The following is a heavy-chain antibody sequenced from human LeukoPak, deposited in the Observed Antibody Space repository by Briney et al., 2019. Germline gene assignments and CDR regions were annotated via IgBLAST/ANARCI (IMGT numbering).Heavy chain of an antibody. CDR2: INHSGST. Sequence: SETLSLTCAVYGGSFSGYYWSWIRQPPGKGLEWIGEINHSGSTNYNPSLKSRVTISVDTSKNQFSLKLSSVTAADTAVYYCARRPARYYYYYYMDVWGEGTTVTVSS. D-gene: IGHD6-6*01. CDR3: ARRPARYYYYYYMDV. CDR1: GGSFSGYY. V-gene: IGHV4-34*01. J-gene: IGHJ6*03.